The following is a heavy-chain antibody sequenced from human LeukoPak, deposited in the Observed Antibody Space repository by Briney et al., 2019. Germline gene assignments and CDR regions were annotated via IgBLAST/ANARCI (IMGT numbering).Heavy chain of an antibody. CDR3: ARGQMATIEYYFDY. D-gene: IGHD5-24*01. CDR1: GGSISSYY. Sequence: SETLSLTCTVSGGSISSYYWSWIRQPPGKGLEWIGYIYYSGSTNYNPSLKSRVTISVDPSKNQFSLKLSSVTAADTAVYYCARGQMATIEYYFDYWGQGTLVTVSS. CDR2: IYYSGST. J-gene: IGHJ4*02. V-gene: IGHV4-59*01.